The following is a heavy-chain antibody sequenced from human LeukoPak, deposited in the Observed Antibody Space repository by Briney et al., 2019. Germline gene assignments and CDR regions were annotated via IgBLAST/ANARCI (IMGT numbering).Heavy chain of an antibody. CDR1: GGSISSSSYY. J-gene: IGHJ4*02. V-gene: IGHV4-39*01. CDR2: IYYSGST. D-gene: IGHD3-10*01. Sequence: PSETLSRTCTVSGGSISSSSYYWGWIRQTPGKGLEWIGSIYYSGSTYYNPSLKSRVTISVDTSKNQFSLKLSSVTAADTAVYYCARLYHGSGSPPAFDYWGQGTLVTVSS. CDR3: ARLYHGSGSPPAFDY.